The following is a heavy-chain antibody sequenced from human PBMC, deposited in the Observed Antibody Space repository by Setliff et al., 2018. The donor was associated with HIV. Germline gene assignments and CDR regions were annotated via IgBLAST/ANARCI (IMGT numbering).Heavy chain of an antibody. V-gene: IGHV1-18*01. CDR1: GYTFTSYG. J-gene: IGHJ4*02. CDR3: ARCMGRPDVSDYGDYVDY. Sequence: ASVKVSCKASGYTFTSYGISWVRQAPGQGLEWMGWISAYNGNTNYAQKLQVRVTMTTDTSTSTAYMELRSLRSDDTAVYYCARCMGRPDVSDYGDYVDYWGQGTLVTVSS. CDR2: ISAYNGNT. D-gene: IGHD4-17*01.